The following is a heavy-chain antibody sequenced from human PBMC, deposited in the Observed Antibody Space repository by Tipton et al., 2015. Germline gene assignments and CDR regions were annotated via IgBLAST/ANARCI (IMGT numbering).Heavy chain of an antibody. J-gene: IGHJ6*02. CDR3: ARDFTPYQYYGLDV. V-gene: IGHV6-1*01. D-gene: IGHD2-15*01. CDR1: GDSVSSNSAT. Sequence: GLVKPSQSLSLTCGISGDSVSSNSATWNWFRRSPSRGLEWLGRTYYRSKWYNDYAVSVKSRITINPDTSKNQFSLKLSSVTAADTAVYYCARDFTPYQYYGLDVWGQGTTVTVSS. CDR2: TYYRSKWYN.